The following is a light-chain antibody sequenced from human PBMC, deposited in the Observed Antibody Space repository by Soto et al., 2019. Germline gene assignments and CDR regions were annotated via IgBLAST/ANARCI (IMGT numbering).Light chain of an antibody. CDR2: QAS. CDR3: QQYSTFSHS. Sequence: DIQMTQSPSTLSASVGDRVTITCRASESISTWLAWYQQKPGKAPKLLIQQASSLESGVPSRLSGSGSETEFTLTISSLQPDDFATYHWQQYSTFSHSFGKGTKLEIK. V-gene: IGKV1-5*03. CDR1: ESISTW. J-gene: IGKJ2*03.